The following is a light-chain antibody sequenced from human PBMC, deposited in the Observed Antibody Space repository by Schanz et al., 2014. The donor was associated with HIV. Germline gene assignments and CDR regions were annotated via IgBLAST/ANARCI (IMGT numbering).Light chain of an antibody. Sequence: DIQMTQSPSSLSASVGDRVTITCRASQGIGNDLGWYQQKPGKAPKRLIYAASTLQSGVPSRFIGSGSGTEFTLTISSLQPEDFATYYCQQYNIYPLTFGGGTKVEIK. J-gene: IGKJ4*01. CDR2: AAS. V-gene: IGKV1-17*01. CDR1: QGIGND. CDR3: QQYNIYPLT.